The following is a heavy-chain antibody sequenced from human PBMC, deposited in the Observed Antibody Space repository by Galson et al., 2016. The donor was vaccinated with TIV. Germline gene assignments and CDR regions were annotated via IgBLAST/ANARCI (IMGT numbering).Heavy chain of an antibody. D-gene: IGHD2-2*01. V-gene: IGHV4-4*02. CDR1: GGSIVSSYM. J-gene: IGHJ4*02. CDR3: ARGNQEYQLISENFLDY. CDR2: IYHGGGA. Sequence: SETLSLTCTVSGGSIVSSYMWSWVRQSPGMGLEWIGEIYHGGGANYNPSFKSRVTISVDPAKNQFSLRLNSVTAADTAVYYCARGNQEYQLISENFLDYWGRGTLVTVSS.